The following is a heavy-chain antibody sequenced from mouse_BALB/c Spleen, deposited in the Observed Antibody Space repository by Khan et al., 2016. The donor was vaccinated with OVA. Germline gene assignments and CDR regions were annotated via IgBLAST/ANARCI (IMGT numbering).Heavy chain of an antibody. CDR3: ARTARIKY. J-gene: IGHJ2*01. Sequence: VQLNESGPGLVKPSQSLSLTSTVTGYSITIVYCWNCIRHFPRNKLELMGYISSSGSTNYNPTLKSRISITRDTSKNQLFLQLNSVTTEDTATYYCARTARIKYWGQG. V-gene: IGHV3-2*02. CDR2: ISSSGST. D-gene: IGHD1-2*01. CDR1: GYSITIVYC.